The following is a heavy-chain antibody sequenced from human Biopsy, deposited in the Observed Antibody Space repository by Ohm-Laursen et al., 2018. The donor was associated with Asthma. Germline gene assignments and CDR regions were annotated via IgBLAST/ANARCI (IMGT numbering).Heavy chain of an antibody. V-gene: IGHV1-2*06. CDR1: GYTFSSYQ. Sequence: GASVKVSCKASGYTFSSYQMHWMRQAPGQGLEWMGRINPNSGGTNYAQKFQGRVTMTRDTSISTAYMEVSRLRSDDTAVYYCARGQKSAGDRWFDPWGQGTLVTVSS. CDR3: ARGQKSAGDRWFDP. CDR2: INPNSGGT. J-gene: IGHJ5*02. D-gene: IGHD6-13*01.